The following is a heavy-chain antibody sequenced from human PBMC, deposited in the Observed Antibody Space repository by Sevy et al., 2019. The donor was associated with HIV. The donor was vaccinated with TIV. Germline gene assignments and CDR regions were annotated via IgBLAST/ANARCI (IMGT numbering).Heavy chain of an antibody. Sequence: GASVKVSCKVSGSTLTELSIHWVRQAPGKGLEWMGGFDVEHDQTIYAQKFQGRVTMTEDTSTDTAYMDLNSLRSEDTAVYFCATGPWQWSLFYFDYWGQGTLVTVSS. D-gene: IGHD6-19*01. CDR1: GSTLTELS. CDR2: FDVEHDQT. J-gene: IGHJ4*02. CDR3: ATGPWQWSLFYFDY. V-gene: IGHV1-24*01.